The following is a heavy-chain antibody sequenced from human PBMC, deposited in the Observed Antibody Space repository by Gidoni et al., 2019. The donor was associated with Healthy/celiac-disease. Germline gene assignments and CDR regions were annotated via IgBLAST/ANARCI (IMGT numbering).Heavy chain of an antibody. J-gene: IGHJ4*02. CDR3: ARAPIVVVINLDY. V-gene: IGHV3-30-3*01. CDR1: GFTFSSYA. CDR2: RSYDGSNK. D-gene: IGHD3-22*01. Sequence: QVQLVESGGGGVQPGRSLRLSCAASGFTFSSYAMHWVRQAPGKGLEWVAVRSYDGSNKYYADSVKGRFTISRDNSKNTLYLQMNSLRAEDTAVYYCARAPIVVVINLDYWGQGTLVTVSS.